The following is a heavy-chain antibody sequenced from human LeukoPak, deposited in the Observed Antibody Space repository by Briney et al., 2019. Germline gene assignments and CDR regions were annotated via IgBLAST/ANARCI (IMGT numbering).Heavy chain of an antibody. D-gene: IGHD1-7*01. CDR3: APEGNWNYGAFDI. CDR1: GGTFSSYA. CDR2: IIPILGIS. V-gene: IGHV1-69*04. J-gene: IGHJ3*02. Sequence: SVKVSCKASGGTFSSYAISWVRQAPGQGLEWMGRIIPILGISTYAQKFQGRVTITADKSTSTAYMELSSLRSEDTAVYYCAPEGNWNYGAFDIWGQGTMVTVSS.